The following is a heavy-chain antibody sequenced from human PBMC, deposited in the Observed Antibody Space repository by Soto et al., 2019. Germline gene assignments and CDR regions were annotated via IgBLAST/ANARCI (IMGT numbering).Heavy chain of an antibody. CDR3: ARDPFQVFGY. V-gene: IGHV3-66*01. Sequence: EVQVVESGGGLVQPGGSLRLSCAASGFTVSNNYMSWVRQAPGKGLEWISVIVSDGSTYYADSVKGRFTISRDNSENTLYLQINSLKAEDTAVYYCARDPFQVFGYWGQGTLVTVSS. CDR1: GFTVSNNY. J-gene: IGHJ4*02. CDR2: IVSDGST.